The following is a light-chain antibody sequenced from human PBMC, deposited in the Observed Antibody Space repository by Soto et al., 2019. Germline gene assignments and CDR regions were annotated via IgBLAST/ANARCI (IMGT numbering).Light chain of an antibody. J-gene: IGKJ1*01. V-gene: IGKV3-15*01. CDR1: QSVSSN. CDR2: RAS. CDR3: KHYKNWPPWT. Sequence: EIVMTQSPATLSVSPGERATLSCRASQSVSSNLAWYQQKPGQAPRLLIYRASTRATGIPARFSGSGSGTDFTPTISSLQSEDVAVYYRKHYKNWPPWTFGQGTKVEIK.